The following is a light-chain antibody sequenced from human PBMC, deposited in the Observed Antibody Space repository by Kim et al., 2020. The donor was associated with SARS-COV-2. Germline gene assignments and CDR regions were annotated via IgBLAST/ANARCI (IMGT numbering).Light chain of an antibody. V-gene: IGKV3-11*01. J-gene: IGKJ5*01. Sequence: SPGERATLSCRARQSVSSYLAWYQQKPGQAPRLLIYDASNRATGIPARFSGSGSGTDFTLTISSLEPEDFAVYYCQQRSNWPPSTFGQGTRLDIK. CDR1: QSVSSY. CDR2: DAS. CDR3: QQRSNWPPST.